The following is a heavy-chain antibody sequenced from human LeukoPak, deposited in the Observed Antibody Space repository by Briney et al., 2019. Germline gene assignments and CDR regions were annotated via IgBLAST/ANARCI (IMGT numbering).Heavy chain of an antibody. D-gene: IGHD6-6*01. Sequence: GESLKISCKGSGYSFTSYWIGWVRQMPGKGLDWMGIIYPGYSDTRYSPSFQGQVTISADKSISTAYLQWSSLKASDTAMYYCARRARSNSSSGWFDPWGQGTLVTVSS. J-gene: IGHJ5*02. CDR1: GYSFTSYW. V-gene: IGHV5-51*01. CDR3: ARRARSNSSSGWFDP. CDR2: IYPGYSDT.